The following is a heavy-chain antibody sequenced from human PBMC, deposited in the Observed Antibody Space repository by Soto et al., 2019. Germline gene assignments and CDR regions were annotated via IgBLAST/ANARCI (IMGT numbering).Heavy chain of an antibody. J-gene: IGHJ6*02. CDR1: GFTFSSYG. V-gene: IGHV3-33*01. Sequence: GGSLRLSCAASGFTFSSYGMHWVRQAPVKGLEWVAVIWYDGSNKYYADSVKGRFTISRDNSKNTLYLQMNSLRAEDTAVYYCARSLAASDYYYYGMDVWGQGTTVTVSS. CDR3: ARSLAASDYYYYGMDV. CDR2: IWYDGSNK. D-gene: IGHD2-15*01.